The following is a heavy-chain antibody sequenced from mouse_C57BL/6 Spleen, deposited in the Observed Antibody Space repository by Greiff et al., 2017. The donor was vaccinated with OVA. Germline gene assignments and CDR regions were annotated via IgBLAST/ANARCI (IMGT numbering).Heavy chain of an antibody. CDR2: IYPGDGDT. CDR1: GYAFRSYW. Sequence: QVQLQQSGAELVKPGASVKISCKASGYAFRSYWMNWVKQRPGKGLEWIGQIYPGDGDTNYNGKFKGKATLTAYKTSSTAYMQLSSLTSEDSAVYFCASWAYLYFDYWGQGTTLTVSS. D-gene: IGHD5-5*01. V-gene: IGHV1-80*01. CDR3: ASWAYLYFDY. J-gene: IGHJ2*01.